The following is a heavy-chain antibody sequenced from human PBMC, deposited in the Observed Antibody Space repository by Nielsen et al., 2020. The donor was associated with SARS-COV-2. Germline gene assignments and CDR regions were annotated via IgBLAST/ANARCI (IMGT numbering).Heavy chain of an antibody. Sequence: LRLSCAASGFTFRNYDMHWVRQAPGKGLEWVTLISYDGTNKYYADSVKGRFTISRDNSKNTLFLQMSSLRAEDTAVYYCVYASGSYYPYWGQGTLVTVSS. CDR1: GFTFRNYD. J-gene: IGHJ4*02. D-gene: IGHD3-10*01. CDR2: ISYDGTNK. V-gene: IGHV3-30*03. CDR3: VYASGSYYPY.